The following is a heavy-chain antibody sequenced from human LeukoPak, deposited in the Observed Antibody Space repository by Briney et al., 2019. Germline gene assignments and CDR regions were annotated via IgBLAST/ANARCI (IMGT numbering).Heavy chain of an antibody. D-gene: IGHD3-10*01. V-gene: IGHV1-69*04. J-gene: IGHJ3*02. CDR3: AREGPVSGTYAFHI. CDR2: IIPVLGLA. CDR1: ADTLSSYA. Sequence: SVKLSCKASADTLSSYAISWGRQAPGQGVEWMGRIIPVLGLASYAHNFQGRVTIIADKSTITAYMELRSLRTEDTATYYCAREGPVSGTYAFHIWGQGTMVTVSS.